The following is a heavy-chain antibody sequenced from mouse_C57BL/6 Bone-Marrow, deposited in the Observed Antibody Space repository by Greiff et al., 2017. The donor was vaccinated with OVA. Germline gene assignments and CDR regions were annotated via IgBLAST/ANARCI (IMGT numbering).Heavy chain of an antibody. CDR3: ARLGDGYPWFAY. Sequence: EVQLVESGGGLVQPGGSLKLSCAASGFTFSDYYMYWVRQTPAKRLEWVAYISNGGGSTYYPDTVKGRFTISRDNAKNTLYLQMSRLKSEDTAMYYCARLGDGYPWFAYWGQGTLVTVSA. J-gene: IGHJ3*01. V-gene: IGHV5-12*01. CDR1: GFTFSDYY. CDR2: ISNGGGST. D-gene: IGHD2-3*01.